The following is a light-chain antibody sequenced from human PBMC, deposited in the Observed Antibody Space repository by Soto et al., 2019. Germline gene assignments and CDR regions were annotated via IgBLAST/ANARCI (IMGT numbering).Light chain of an antibody. CDR2: KAS. CDR3: QQYKNFLYT. Sequence: DIQMTQSPSTLSASVGDRVTTTCRASQSISSWLAWYQQKPGKAPKLLIFKASSLESGVPSRFSGSGSGTEFTLTISSLQPDDFATYYCQQYKNFLYTFGQGTKLEIK. J-gene: IGKJ2*01. V-gene: IGKV1-5*03. CDR1: QSISSW.